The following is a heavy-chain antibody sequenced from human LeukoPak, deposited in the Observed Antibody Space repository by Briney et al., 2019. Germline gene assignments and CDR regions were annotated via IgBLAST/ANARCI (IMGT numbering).Heavy chain of an antibody. CDR3: ARWARYCSSGSCYSWFDP. V-gene: IGHV3-7*01. J-gene: IGHJ5*02. D-gene: IGHD2-15*01. Sequence: GGSLRLSCAASGSTFRSYWMSWVRQAPGKGLEWVANMKLDGSGEYYVDSVKGRFTISSDNAKNSLYLQMNSLRVDDTAVYYCARWARYCSSGSCYSWFDPWGQGTLVTVSS. CDR2: MKLDGSGE. CDR1: GSTFRSYW.